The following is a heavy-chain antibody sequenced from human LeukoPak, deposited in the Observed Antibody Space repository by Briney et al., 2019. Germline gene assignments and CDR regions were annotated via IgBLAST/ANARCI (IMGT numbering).Heavy chain of an antibody. D-gene: IGHD3-10*01. CDR2: ISVSEGTT. CDR3: VKAPSCLIKGSYDV. V-gene: IGHV3-23*01. Sequence: GGSLRLSCVASGFIFSDYAVTWVRQAPGKGLVWVSRISVSEGTTHYADSVKGRFTISRDNSKNTLYLQMNSLGVDDTAVYYCVKAPSCLIKGSYDVWGQGTMVTVSS. CDR1: GFIFSDYA. J-gene: IGHJ3*01.